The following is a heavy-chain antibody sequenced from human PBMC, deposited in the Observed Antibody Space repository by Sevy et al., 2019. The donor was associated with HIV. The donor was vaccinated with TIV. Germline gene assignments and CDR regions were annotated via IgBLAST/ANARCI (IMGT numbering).Heavy chain of an antibody. Sequence: GGSLRLSCLGSGFTFSTHTMQWVRQAPGKGLEWVALIYPDGSRQIYTDSLKGRFTISTDNSKNTLFLQMNDLRTEDTAAYFCARALSGGSWYSGFWGQGTQVTVSS. CDR2: IYPDGSRQ. CDR3: ARALSGGSWYSGF. D-gene: IGHD6-13*01. CDR1: GFTFSTHT. J-gene: IGHJ4*02. V-gene: IGHV3-30*07.